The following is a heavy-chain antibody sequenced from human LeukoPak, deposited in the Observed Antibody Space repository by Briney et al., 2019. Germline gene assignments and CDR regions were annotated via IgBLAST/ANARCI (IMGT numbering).Heavy chain of an antibody. CDR1: RYSFITYW. V-gene: IGHV5-51*01. Sequence: GQSLKFPSEGSRYSFITYWIAWVRKTPGKGLEWMGSIYPSDSDTRYSPSFQGQVTISADKSICTAYLQWTSLKASDTARYYCARRFRVMHDYHYWGQGTLVSVSS. D-gene: IGHD3-16*01. CDR2: IYPSDSDT. J-gene: IGHJ4*02. CDR3: ARRFRVMHDYHY.